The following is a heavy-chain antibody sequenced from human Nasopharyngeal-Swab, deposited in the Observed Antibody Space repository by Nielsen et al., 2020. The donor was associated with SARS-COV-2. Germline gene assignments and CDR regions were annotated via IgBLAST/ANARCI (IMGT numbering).Heavy chain of an antibody. Sequence: GGSLRLSCVGSGFTLRNYDMGWVRQTPGKGLEWVSHISGSGGGTYYIDSVKGRFTISRDNSKNTLYLQMNSLRAEDTAVYYCARAGNYYFEYWGQGTLVTVSS. CDR1: GFTLRNYD. J-gene: IGHJ4*02. CDR3: ARAGNYYFEY. D-gene: IGHD1-7*01. CDR2: ISGSGGGT. V-gene: IGHV3-23*02.